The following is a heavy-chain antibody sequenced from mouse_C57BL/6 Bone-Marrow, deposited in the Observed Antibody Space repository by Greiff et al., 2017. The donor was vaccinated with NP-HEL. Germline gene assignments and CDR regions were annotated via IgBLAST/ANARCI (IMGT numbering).Heavy chain of an antibody. CDR3: TRIYYDGSVDY. CDR2: IDPETGGT. CDR1: GYTFTDYE. V-gene: IGHV1-15*01. Sequence: QVQLQQSGAELVRPGASVTLSCKASGYTFTDYEMHWVKQTPVHGLEWIGAIDPETGGTAYNQKFKGKAILTADKSSSTAYMELRSLTSEDSAVYYCTRIYYDGSVDYWGKGTTLTVSS. J-gene: IGHJ2*01. D-gene: IGHD1-1*01.